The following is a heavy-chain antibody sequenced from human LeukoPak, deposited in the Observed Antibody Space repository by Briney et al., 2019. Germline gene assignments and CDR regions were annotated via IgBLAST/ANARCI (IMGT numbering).Heavy chain of an antibody. CDR3: ARDYYGDYYFDY. D-gene: IGHD4-17*01. J-gene: IGHJ4*02. CDR2: ISGTGSTK. Sequence: GGSLRLSCAASGFTFSSYSMNWVRQAPGKGLEWVSYISGTGSTKYYADSVKGRFTISRDSAKNSLYLQMNSLRAEDTAVYYCARDYYGDYYFDYWGQGTLVTVSS. CDR1: GFTFSSYS. V-gene: IGHV3-48*01.